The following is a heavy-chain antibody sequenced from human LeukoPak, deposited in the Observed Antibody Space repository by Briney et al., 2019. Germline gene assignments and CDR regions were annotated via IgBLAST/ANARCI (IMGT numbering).Heavy chain of an antibody. J-gene: IGHJ4*02. V-gene: IGHV3-7*01. CDR2: IKQDGSEK. CDR3: ARDLSTSCYAYDY. D-gene: IGHD2-2*01. CDR1: GFTFSSYW. Sequence: PGGSLRLXCAASGFTFSSYWMSWVRQAPGKGLEWVANIKQDGSEKYYVDSVKGRFTISRDNAKNSLYLQMNSLRVDDTAVYYCARDLSTSCYAYDYWGQGTLVTVSS.